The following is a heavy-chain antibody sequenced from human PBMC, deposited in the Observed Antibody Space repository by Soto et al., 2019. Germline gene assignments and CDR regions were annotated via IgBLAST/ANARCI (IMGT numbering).Heavy chain of an antibody. V-gene: IGHV4-34*01. J-gene: IGHJ5*02. CDR1: GGSFSGYY. Sequence: SETLSLTCAVYGGSFSGYYWSWIRQPPGKGLEWIGEINHSGSTNYNPSLKSRVTISVDTSKNQFSLKLSSVTAADTAVYYCARPRSSGWHGNWFDPSGQGTLVTVSS. CDR3: ARPRSSGWHGNWFDP. CDR2: INHSGST. D-gene: IGHD6-19*01.